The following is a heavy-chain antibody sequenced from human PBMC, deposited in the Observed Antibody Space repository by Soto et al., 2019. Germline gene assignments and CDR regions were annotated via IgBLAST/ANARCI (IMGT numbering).Heavy chain of an antibody. CDR2: INAGNGNT. D-gene: IGHD6-6*01. Sequence: GASVKVSCKASGYTFTSYAMHWVRQAPGQRLEWMGWINAGNGNTKYSQKFQGRVTITRDTSASTAYMELSSLRSEDTAVYYCARPLYDGIEARSYYYGMDVWGQGTTVTVYS. CDR1: GYTFTSYA. J-gene: IGHJ6*02. CDR3: ARPLYDGIEARSYYYGMDV. V-gene: IGHV1-3*01.